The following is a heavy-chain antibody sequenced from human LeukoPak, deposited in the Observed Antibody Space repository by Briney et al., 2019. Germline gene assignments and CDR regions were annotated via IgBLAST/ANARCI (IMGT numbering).Heavy chain of an antibody. Sequence: GGSLRLSCAASGFTFSSYSMNWVRQAPGKGLEWVSSISSSSSYIYYADSVKGRFTISRDNAKNSLYLQMNSLRAEDTGVYCCASILDPYCSSTSCTDYWGQGALVTVSS. J-gene: IGHJ4*02. D-gene: IGHD2-2*01. CDR2: ISSSSSYI. CDR3: ASILDPYCSSTSCTDY. CDR1: GFTFSSYS. V-gene: IGHV3-21*01.